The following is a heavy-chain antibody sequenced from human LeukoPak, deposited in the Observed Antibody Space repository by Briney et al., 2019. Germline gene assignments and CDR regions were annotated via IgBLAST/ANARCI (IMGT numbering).Heavy chain of an antibody. CDR1: GGSFSGYY. Sequence: PSETLSLTCAVYGGSFSGYYWSWIRQPPGKGLEWIGEINHSGSTNYNPSLKSRATISVDTSKNQFSLKLSSVTAADTAVYYCARWVGYCSSTSCYMDYWGQGTLVTVSS. D-gene: IGHD2-2*02. CDR3: ARWVGYCSSTSCYMDY. J-gene: IGHJ4*02. V-gene: IGHV4-34*01. CDR2: INHSGST.